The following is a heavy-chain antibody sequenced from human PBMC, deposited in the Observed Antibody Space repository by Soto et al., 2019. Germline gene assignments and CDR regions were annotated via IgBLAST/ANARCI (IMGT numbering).Heavy chain of an antibody. D-gene: IGHD5-18*01. V-gene: IGHV3-30*18. Sequence: QVQLVESGGGVVQPGRSLRLSCAASGFIFSSYGMHWVRQAPGKGLEWVAVISYDGINKYYADTVKGRFTISRDNSKNTLYLQMNSLRAEDTAVYYCAKGSTAMTYFDYWGQGTLVTVSS. CDR2: ISYDGINK. CDR3: AKGSTAMTYFDY. J-gene: IGHJ4*02. CDR1: GFIFSSYG.